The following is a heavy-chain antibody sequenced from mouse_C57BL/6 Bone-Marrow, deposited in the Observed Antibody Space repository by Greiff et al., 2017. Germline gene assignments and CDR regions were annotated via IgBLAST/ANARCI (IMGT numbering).Heavy chain of an antibody. CDR3: TRSHYYGSSYLYFDY. V-gene: IGHV1-5*01. CDR1: GYTFTSYW. Sequence: VQLQQSGTVLARPGASVKMSCKTSGYTFTSYWMHWVQPRPGQGLEWIGAIYPGNSDTSYNQQFKGKAKLTAVTSASTAYMELSSLTNEDSAVYYCTRSHYYGSSYLYFDYWGQGTTLTVSS. J-gene: IGHJ2*01. D-gene: IGHD1-1*01. CDR2: IYPGNSDT.